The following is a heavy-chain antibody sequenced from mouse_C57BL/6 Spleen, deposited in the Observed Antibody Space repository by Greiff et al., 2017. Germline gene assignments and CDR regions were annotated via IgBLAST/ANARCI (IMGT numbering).Heavy chain of an antibody. CDR1: GYTFTSYW. V-gene: IGHV1-7*01. Sequence: VQGVESGAELAKPGASVKLSCKASGYTFTSYWMHWVKQRPGQGLEWIGYINPSSGYTKYNQKFKDKATLTADKSSSTAYMQLSSLTYEDSAVYYCARWGYGSEDYFDYWGQGTTLTVSS. CDR2: INPSSGYT. D-gene: IGHD1-1*01. CDR3: ARWGYGSEDYFDY. J-gene: IGHJ2*01.